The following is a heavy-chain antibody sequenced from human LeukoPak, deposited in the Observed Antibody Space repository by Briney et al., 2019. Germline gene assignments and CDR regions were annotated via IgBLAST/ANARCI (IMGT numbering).Heavy chain of an antibody. CDR1: GFTFSSYV. V-gene: IGHV3-30*18. CDR2: ISYDGSRE. Sequence: GGSLRLACAASGFTFSSYVMHWVRQAPGKGLEWVAVISYDGSREYYADSVKGRFTISRDNSKNTLYVQMNSLRAEDTAVYYCAKTRYVGDYGDYSLLGSWGQGTLVTVSS. D-gene: IGHD4-17*01. J-gene: IGHJ5*02. CDR3: AKTRYVGDYGDYSLLGS.